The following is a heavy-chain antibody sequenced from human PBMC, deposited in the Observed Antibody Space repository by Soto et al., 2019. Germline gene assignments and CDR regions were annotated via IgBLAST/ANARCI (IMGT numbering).Heavy chain of an antibody. D-gene: IGHD3-9*01. Sequence: PGGSLRLSCAASGFTFSDYYMSWIRQAPGKGLEWVSYISSSGSTIYYADSVKGRFTISRDNAKNSLYLQMNSLRAEDTAVYYCARDCQEGVSYYDILTGGSYYYYYMDVWGKGTTVTVSS. J-gene: IGHJ6*03. CDR1: GFTFSDYY. CDR3: ARDCQEGVSYYDILTGGSYYYYYMDV. V-gene: IGHV3-11*01. CDR2: ISSSGSTI.